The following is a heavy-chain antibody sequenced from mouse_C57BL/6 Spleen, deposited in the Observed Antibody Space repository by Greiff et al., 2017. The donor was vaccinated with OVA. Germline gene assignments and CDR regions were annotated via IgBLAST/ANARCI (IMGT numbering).Heavy chain of an antibody. V-gene: IGHV1-52*01. CDR2: IDPSDSET. CDR1: GYTFTSYW. Sequence: QVQLQQPGAELVRPGSSVKLSCKASGYTFTSYWMHWVKQRPIQGLEWIGNIDPSDSETHYNQKFKDKATLTVDKSSSTAYMQLSSLTSEDSAVYYCARRGYDYDAGAMDYWGQGTSVTVSS. J-gene: IGHJ4*01. D-gene: IGHD2-4*01. CDR3: ARRGYDYDAGAMDY.